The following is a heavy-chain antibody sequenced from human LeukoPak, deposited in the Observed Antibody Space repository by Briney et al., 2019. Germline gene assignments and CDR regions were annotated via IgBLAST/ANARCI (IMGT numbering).Heavy chain of an antibody. J-gene: IGHJ3*02. Sequence: GESLKISCKGSGYSFTSYWIGWVRQIPGKGLEWMGIIYPGYSDTRYSPSFHGQVTISAGKSISTAYLQWSSLKASDTAMYYCARLIGELSDAFDIWGQGTMVTVSS. V-gene: IGHV5-51*01. CDR3: ARLIGELSDAFDI. CDR1: GYSFTSYW. D-gene: IGHD1-26*01. CDR2: IYPGYSDT.